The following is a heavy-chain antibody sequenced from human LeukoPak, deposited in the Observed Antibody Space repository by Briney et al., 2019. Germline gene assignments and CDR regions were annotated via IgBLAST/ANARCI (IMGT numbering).Heavy chain of an antibody. Sequence: QPGGSLRLACAVSGFTFSNYGMSWVRQAPGKGLEWVSVISSSGGSTYYADSVKGRFTISRDNSKNTLYLQMNSLRAEDTAVYYCAKDIVYCSSTSCYRATYYYYMDVWGKGTTVTVSS. CDR3: AKDIVYCSSTSCYRATYYYYMDV. D-gene: IGHD2-2*02. J-gene: IGHJ6*03. CDR2: ISSSGGST. V-gene: IGHV3-23*01. CDR1: GFTFSNYG.